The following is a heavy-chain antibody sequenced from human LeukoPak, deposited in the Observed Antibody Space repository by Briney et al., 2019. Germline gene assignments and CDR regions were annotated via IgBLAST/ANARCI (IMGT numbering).Heavy chain of an antibody. Sequence: SETLSLTCTVSGVSVSSSSYYWGWIRQPPGKGLEGIVRIYYSGSTYYNPSLKSRVTISVDTSKNQFSLKLSSVTAADTAVYSCARGGEVGATKTVFDYWGQGTLVTVSS. V-gene: IGHV4-39*01. CDR2: IYYSGST. D-gene: IGHD1-26*01. CDR3: ARGGEVGATKTVFDY. J-gene: IGHJ4*02. CDR1: GVSVSSSSYY.